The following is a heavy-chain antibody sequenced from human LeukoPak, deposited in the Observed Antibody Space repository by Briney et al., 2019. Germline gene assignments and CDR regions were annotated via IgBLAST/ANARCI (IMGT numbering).Heavy chain of an antibody. CDR3: ARRGPATAMVFFFDY. V-gene: IGHV4-59*01. CDR2: IYYSGST. Sequence: PSETLSLTCTVSGGSISSYYWSWIRQPPAKGLEWIGYIYYSGSTNYNPSLKSRVTISVDTSKNQFSLKLSSVTAADTAVYYCARRGPATAMVFFFDYWGQGTLVTVSS. J-gene: IGHJ4*02. D-gene: IGHD5-18*01. CDR1: GGSISSYY.